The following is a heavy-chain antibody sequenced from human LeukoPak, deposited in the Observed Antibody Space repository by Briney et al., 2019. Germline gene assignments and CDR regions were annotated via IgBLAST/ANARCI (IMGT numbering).Heavy chain of an antibody. J-gene: IGHJ4*02. CDR3: ARWDISAADIDY. CDR1: GFTFSSYG. V-gene: IGHV3-33*01. Sequence: PGGSLRLSCAASGFTFSSYGVHWVRQSPGKGLEWVAVIRLDGGHVYYGDSVKGRFTISRDNSKKTLFLQMDSLRAEDTAVYYCARWDISAADIDYWGQGTLVTVSA. D-gene: IGHD6-13*01. CDR2: IRLDGGHV.